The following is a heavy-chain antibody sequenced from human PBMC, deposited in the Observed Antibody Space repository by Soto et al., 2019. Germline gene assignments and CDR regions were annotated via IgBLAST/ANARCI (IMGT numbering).Heavy chain of an antibody. D-gene: IGHD2-15*01. CDR3: ARDGGGSGGYYYMDV. V-gene: IGHV3-66*01. Sequence: PWGSLRLSCAASGFTVSSNYMNWVRQAPGKGLEWVSLIYSDGSTYYADSVKGRFTISRDNSKNTLYLQMNSLRAEDTSVYYCARDGGGSGGYYYMDVWGKGTTVTVSS. CDR2: IYSDGST. CDR1: GFTVSSNY. J-gene: IGHJ6*03.